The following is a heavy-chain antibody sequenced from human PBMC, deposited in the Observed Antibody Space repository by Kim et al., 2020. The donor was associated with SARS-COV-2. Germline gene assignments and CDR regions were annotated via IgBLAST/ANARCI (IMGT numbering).Heavy chain of an antibody. Sequence: SETLSLTCSVSGGSISTYYWSWIRQPPGKGLEYIGYIYYSGSTNYNPSLKSRVTISVDTSKNHFSLSLTSVTAADTAVYYCARTWATHVFDLWGQGTMVT. J-gene: IGHJ3*01. D-gene: IGHD5-12*01. CDR1: GGSISTYY. V-gene: IGHV4-59*01. CDR3: ARTWATHVFDL. CDR2: IYYSGST.